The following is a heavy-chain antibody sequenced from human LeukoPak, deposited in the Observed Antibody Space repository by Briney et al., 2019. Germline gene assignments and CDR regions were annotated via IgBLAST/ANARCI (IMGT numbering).Heavy chain of an antibody. D-gene: IGHD3-16*01. CDR2: IYYNGST. CDR1: GGFISGYY. Sequence: PSETLSLTCTVSGGFISGYYWSWIRQPPGKGLEWIGYIYYNGSTSHNPSLKSRVTMSVDTSKNQFSLKVSSVTAADTAVYYCARGYGYFDYWGQGTLVTVSS. CDR3: ARGYGYFDY. J-gene: IGHJ4*02. V-gene: IGHV4-59*12.